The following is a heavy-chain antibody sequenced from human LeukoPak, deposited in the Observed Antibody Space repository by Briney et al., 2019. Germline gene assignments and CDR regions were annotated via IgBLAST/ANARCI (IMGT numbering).Heavy chain of an antibody. CDR1: GFTFSSYT. D-gene: IGHD7-27*01. J-gene: IGHJ4*02. V-gene: IGHV3-23*01. CDR3: AKDGGLWVSAHWGDS. Sequence: GGSLRLSCAASGFTFSSYTMSWVRQAPGKGLEWVSTIATSDGNTYYADSVKGRFTVSRDNSKNTLFLQMNSLRAEDTAVYYCAKDGGLWVSAHWGDSWGRGTLVTVSS. CDR2: IATSDGNT.